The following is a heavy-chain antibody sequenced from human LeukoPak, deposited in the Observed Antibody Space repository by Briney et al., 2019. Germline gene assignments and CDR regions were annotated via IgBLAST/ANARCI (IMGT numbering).Heavy chain of an antibody. CDR1: GGSFSGYY. CDR2: INHSGST. D-gene: IGHD3-3*01. Sequence: SETLSLTCAVYGGSFSGYYWSWIRQPPGKGLEWIREINHSGSTNYNPSLKSRVTISVDTSKNQFSLKLSSVTAADTAVYYCARRVTYYDFWSGYYHQYYFDYWGQGTLVTVSS. V-gene: IGHV4-34*01. CDR3: ARRVTYYDFWSGYYHQYYFDY. J-gene: IGHJ4*02.